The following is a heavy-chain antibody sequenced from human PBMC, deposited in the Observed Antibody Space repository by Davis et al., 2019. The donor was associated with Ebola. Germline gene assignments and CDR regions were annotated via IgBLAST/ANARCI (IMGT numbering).Heavy chain of an antibody. CDR2: IIPILGIA. Sequence: SVKVSCKASGYSFCRLTLSWVRQAPGQGLEWMGRIIPILGIANYAQKFQGRVTITADKSTSTAYMELSSLRSEDTAVYYCARQWELHDAFDIWGQGTMVTVSS. CDR3: ARQWELHDAFDI. D-gene: IGHD1-26*01. CDR1: GYSFCRLT. V-gene: IGHV1-69*02. J-gene: IGHJ3*02.